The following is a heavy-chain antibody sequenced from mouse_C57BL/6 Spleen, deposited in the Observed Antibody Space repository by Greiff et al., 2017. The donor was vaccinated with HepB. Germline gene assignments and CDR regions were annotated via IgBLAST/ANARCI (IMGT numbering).Heavy chain of an antibody. Sequence: EVHLVESGGGLVKPGGSLKLSCAASGFTFSSYAMSWVRQTPEKRLEWVATISDGGSYTYYPDNVKGRFTISRDNAKNNLYLQMSHLKSEDTAMYYCARAYYGSTWFAYWGQGTLVTVSA. J-gene: IGHJ3*01. CDR3: ARAYYGSTWFAY. V-gene: IGHV5-4*01. CDR2: ISDGGSYT. CDR1: GFTFSSYA. D-gene: IGHD1-1*01.